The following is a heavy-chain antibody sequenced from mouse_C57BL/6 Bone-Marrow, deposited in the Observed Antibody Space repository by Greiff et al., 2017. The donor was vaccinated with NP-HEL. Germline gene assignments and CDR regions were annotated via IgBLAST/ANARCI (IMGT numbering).Heavy chain of an antibody. J-gene: IGHJ4*01. D-gene: IGHD2-3*01. CDR2: IDPENGDT. V-gene: IGHV14-4*01. Sequence: VQVKESGAELVRPGASVKLSCTASGFNIKDDYMHWVKQRPEQGLEWIGWIDPENGDTEYASKFQGKATITADTSSNTAYLQLSSLTSEDTAVYYCTDGYLYYYAMDYWGQGTSVTVSS. CDR3: TDGYLYYYAMDY. CDR1: GFNIKDDY.